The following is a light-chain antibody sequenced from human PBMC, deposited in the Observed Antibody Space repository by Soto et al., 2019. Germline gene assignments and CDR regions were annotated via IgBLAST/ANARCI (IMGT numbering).Light chain of an antibody. V-gene: IGKV1-33*01. CDR1: HDIGNS. CDR3: QKSDHLPL. CDR2: DAY. Sequence: DIQMTQSPPSLSASVGDKVTITFQASHDIGNSLNWYQDKPGQPPKLVIYDAYNLETGVPSTFSGNGYGTDFTFTISSLRPEDIATYYCQKSDHLPLFGPGTKVDI. J-gene: IGKJ3*01.